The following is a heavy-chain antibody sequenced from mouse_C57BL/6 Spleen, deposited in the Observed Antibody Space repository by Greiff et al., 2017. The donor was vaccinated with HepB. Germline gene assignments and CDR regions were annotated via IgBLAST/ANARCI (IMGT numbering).Heavy chain of an antibody. CDR3: ARGLGSSLYYFDY. CDR1: GYAFSSYW. J-gene: IGHJ2*01. V-gene: IGHV1-80*01. D-gene: IGHD1-1*01. CDR2: IYPGDGDT. Sequence: QVHVKQSGAELVKPGASVKISCKASGYAFSSYWMNWVKQRPGKGLEWIGQIYPGDGDTNYNGKFKGKATLTADKSSSTAYMQLSSLTSEDSAVYFCARGLGSSLYYFDYWGQGTTLTVSS.